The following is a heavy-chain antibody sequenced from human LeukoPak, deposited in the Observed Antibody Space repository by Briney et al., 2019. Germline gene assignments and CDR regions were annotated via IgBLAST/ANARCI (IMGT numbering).Heavy chain of an antibody. CDR2: VSADTGNT. V-gene: IGHV1-18*01. J-gene: IGHJ4*02. D-gene: IGHD3-10*02. CDR1: GYTFSIYG. Sequence: GASVKVSCKASGYTFSIYGITWVRQAPGQGLEWMGFVSADTGNTNYAQRFQGRVTMTTDTSTSTAYMELRSLRSDDTAVYYCARCRATMTMFFDYWGQGALVTVSS. CDR3: ARCRATMTMFFDY.